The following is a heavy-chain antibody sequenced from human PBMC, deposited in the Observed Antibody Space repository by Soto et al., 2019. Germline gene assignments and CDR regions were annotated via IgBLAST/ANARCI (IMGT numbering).Heavy chain of an antibody. J-gene: IGHJ4*02. Sequence: PLRRSCAGCGLTCGSYAMHGVGEAPGKVLEWVAVISYDGSNKYYADSVKGRFTISRDNSKNTLYLQMNSLRAEDTAVYYCARDLGSIVATIVDYWGQGTLVTVSS. V-gene: IGHV3-30-3*01. CDR1: GLTCGSYA. CDR3: ARDLGSIVATIVDY. D-gene: IGHD5-12*01. CDR2: ISYDGSNK.